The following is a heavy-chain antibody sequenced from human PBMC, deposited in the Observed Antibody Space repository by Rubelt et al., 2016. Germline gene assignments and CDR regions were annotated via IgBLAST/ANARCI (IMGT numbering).Heavy chain of an antibody. V-gene: IGHV4-34*01. D-gene: IGHD3-10*01. CDR2: INHSGST. CDR1: GGSFSGYY. CDR3: ARRRYGSGWWFDP. J-gene: IGHJ5*02. Sequence: QVQLQQWGAGLLKPSETLSLTCAVYGGSFSGYYWSWIRQPPGKGLEWIGEINHSGSTNYNPSLKSRVTISVDTSKNQFSLKLSSVTAADTAVYYCARRRYGSGWWFDPWGQGTLVTVSS.